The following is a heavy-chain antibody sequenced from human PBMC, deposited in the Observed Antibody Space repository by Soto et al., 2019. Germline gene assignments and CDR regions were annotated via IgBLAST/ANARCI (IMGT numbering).Heavy chain of an antibody. D-gene: IGHD5-18*01. J-gene: IGHJ6*02. CDR2: ISSSGSTI. CDR1: GFTFSDYY. CDR3: ARGAAMAYGMDV. Sequence: QVQLVESGGGFVKPGGALRLSCAASGFTFSDYYMSWIRQAPGKELEWVSYISSSGSTIFYADSVKGRFTISRDNAKNSLYLQMNSLSAEDTAVYYCARGAAMAYGMDVWGQGTTVTVSS. V-gene: IGHV3-11*01.